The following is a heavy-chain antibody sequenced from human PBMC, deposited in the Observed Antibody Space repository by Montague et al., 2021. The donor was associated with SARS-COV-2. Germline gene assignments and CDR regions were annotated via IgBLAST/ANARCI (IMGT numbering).Heavy chain of an antibody. Sequence: TLSLTCTVSGGSISSGGYSWSWIRQPPGTGLEWIGYIYHSGSTYYNPSLKSRVTISVDRSKNQFSLKLSPVTAADTAVYYCAREEGDDGGMAVWGQGTPVTVSS. D-gene: IGHD5-24*01. V-gene: IGHV4-30-2*01. CDR3: AREEGDDGGMAV. CDR2: IYHSGST. J-gene: IGHJ6*02. CDR1: GGSISSGGYS.